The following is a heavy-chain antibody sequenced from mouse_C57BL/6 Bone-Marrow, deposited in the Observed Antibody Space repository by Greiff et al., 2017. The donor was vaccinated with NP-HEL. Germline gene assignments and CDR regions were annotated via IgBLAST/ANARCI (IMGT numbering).Heavy chain of an antibody. CDR2: IWSGGST. J-gene: IGHJ3*01. CDR1: GFSLTSYG. Sequence: QVQLQQPGPGLVQPSQSLSITCTVSGFSLTSYGVHWVRQSPGKGLEWLGVIWSGGSTDYNAAFISRLSISKDNSKSQVFFKMNSLQADDTAIYYCARRGYDGYYVAYWGQGTLVTVSA. V-gene: IGHV2-2*01. D-gene: IGHD2-3*01. CDR3: ARRGYDGYYVAY.